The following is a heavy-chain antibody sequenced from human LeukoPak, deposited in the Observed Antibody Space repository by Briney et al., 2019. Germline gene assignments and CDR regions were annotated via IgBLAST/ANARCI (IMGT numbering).Heavy chain of an antibody. CDR3: AGGITMVRGVPWYYYYYYMDV. CDR1: GFTFSSYV. V-gene: IGHV3-30*04. J-gene: IGHJ6*03. D-gene: IGHD3-10*01. CDR2: ISYDGSNE. Sequence: PGRSLRLSCAASGFTFSSYVMHWVRQAPGKGLEWVAIISYDGSNEYYADSVKGRFTISRDNSKNTLYLQMNSLRAEDTAVYYCAGGITMVRGVPWYYYYYYMDVWGKGTTVTVSS.